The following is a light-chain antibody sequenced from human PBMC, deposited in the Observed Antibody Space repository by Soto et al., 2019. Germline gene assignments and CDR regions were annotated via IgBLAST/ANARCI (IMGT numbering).Light chain of an antibody. CDR2: GAS. V-gene: IGKV3-20*01. J-gene: IGKJ2*01. Sequence: EIVLTQSPGTLSLSPGERATLSCRASQSVSSSYLAWYQQKPGQAPRLLIYGASSRATGIPDRFSGSGSGTDFTLTFISLEPEDNAVYYCQQYGSSPLYTFVQGTKLEIK. CDR3: QQYGSSPLYT. CDR1: QSVSSSY.